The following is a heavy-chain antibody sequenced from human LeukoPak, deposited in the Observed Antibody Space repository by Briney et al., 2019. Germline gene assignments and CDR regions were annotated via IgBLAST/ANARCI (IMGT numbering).Heavy chain of an antibody. CDR1: GYTFTSYG. D-gene: IGHD2-2*01. J-gene: IGHJ4*02. CDR3: ARDIVVVPAAMPGITGTIGY. V-gene: IGHV1-18*01. CDR2: ISAYNGNT. Sequence: GASVKVSCKASGYTFTSYGISWVRQAPGQGLEWVGWISAYNGNTNYAQKLQGRVTMTTDTSTSTAYMELRSLRSDDTAVYYCARDIVVVPAAMPGITGTIGYWGQGTLVTVSS.